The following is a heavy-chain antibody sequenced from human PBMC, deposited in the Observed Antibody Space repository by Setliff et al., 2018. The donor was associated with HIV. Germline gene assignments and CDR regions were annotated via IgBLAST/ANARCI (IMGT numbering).Heavy chain of an antibody. V-gene: IGHV1-2*06. D-gene: IGHD6-19*01. J-gene: IGHJ3*02. CDR1: GYTFTGYY. CDR3: ARGVSVAGTEGVDAFDI. CDR2: INPNSGGT. Sequence: EASVKVSCKASGYTFTGYYMHWVRQAPGQGLEWMGRINPNSGGTNYAQKFQGRVTMTRDTSISTAYMELSRLRSDDTAVYYCARGVSVAGTEGVDAFDIWGQGTMVTVSS.